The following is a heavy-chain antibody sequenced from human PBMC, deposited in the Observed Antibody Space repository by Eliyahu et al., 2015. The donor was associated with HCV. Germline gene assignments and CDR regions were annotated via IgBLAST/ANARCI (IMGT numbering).Heavy chain of an antibody. CDR1: GFTFSNYY. Sequence: EVQLVESGGRLVQPGGSLXLSCAASGFTFSNYYMNWVRQAPGKGLEWVANIKGDASETFYVDSVKGRFTISRDNDENSVYLQIESLRAEDTAMYYCARENMIEVGGFDIWGQGTMVTVSS. J-gene: IGHJ3*02. V-gene: IGHV3-7*01. CDR3: ARENMIEVGGFDI. D-gene: IGHD3-22*01. CDR2: IKGDASET.